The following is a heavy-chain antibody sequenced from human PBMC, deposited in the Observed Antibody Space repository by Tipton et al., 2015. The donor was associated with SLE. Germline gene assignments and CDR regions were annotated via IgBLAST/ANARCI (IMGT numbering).Heavy chain of an antibody. D-gene: IGHD3-16*01. CDR3: ATFEGGALFDY. V-gene: IGHV3-23*03. CDR1: GFTFSSHA. CDR2: TFVGGST. J-gene: IGHJ4*02. Sequence: SLRLSCVASGFTFSSHAMSWVRQAPGKGLEWVSLTFVGGSTNYAASVKGRFTISRDNSKNTLDLQMNSLRPEDTAVYYCATFEGGALFDYWGPGTLVTVSS.